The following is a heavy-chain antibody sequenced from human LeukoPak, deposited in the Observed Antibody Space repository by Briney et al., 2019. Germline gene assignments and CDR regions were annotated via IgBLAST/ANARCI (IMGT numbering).Heavy chain of an antibody. V-gene: IGHV1-69*04. J-gene: IGHJ4*02. CDR1: GGTFSSYA. CDR2: IIPIFGIA. Sequence: SVTVSCKASGGTFSSYAISWVRQAPGQGLEWMGRIIPIFGIANYAQKFQGRVTITADKSTSTDYMELSSLRSEDTAVYYCARAESGSYYHFDYWGQGTLVTVSS. D-gene: IGHD1-26*01. CDR3: ARAESGSYYHFDY.